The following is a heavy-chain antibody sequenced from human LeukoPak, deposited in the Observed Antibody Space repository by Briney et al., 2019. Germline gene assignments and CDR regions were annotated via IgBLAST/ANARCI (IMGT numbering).Heavy chain of an antibody. J-gene: IGHJ4*02. CDR2: ITHSGST. Sequence: PSETLSLTCAVYGGSFSGFFWSWIRQPPGKGLEWIGEITHSGSTNYNPALESRVTISVDTSKNQFSLKLGSVTAADTGVYYCAREACSGGDCTNFDHWGRGTLVTVSS. CDR1: GGSFSGFF. V-gene: IGHV4-34*01. CDR3: AREACSGGDCTNFDH. D-gene: IGHD2-21*02.